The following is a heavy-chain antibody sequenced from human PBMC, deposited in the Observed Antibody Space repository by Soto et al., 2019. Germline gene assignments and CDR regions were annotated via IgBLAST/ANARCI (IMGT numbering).Heavy chain of an antibody. CDR1: GYTFTSYG. CDR2: ISAYNGNT. D-gene: IGHD3-22*01. CDR3: ARLGSSGNYEYWCDP. J-gene: IGHJ5*02. V-gene: IGHV1-18*04. Sequence: QVQLVQSGAEVKKPGASVKVSCKASGYTFTSYGINWVRQAPGQGLEWMGWISAYNGNTNYAQKLQGRVTMTTDTPTSTGYMELRSLRSDDTAVYYCARLGSSGNYEYWCDPWGQGTLVTVSS.